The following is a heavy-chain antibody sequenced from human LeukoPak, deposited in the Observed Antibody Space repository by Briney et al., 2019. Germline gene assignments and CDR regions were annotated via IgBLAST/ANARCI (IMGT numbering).Heavy chain of an antibody. V-gene: IGHV3-33*01. D-gene: IGHD1-26*01. CDR1: GLTFSRYG. CDR2: IRQDGSQE. J-gene: IGHJ1*01. CDR3: ARDGIVGAGALDF. Sequence: PGGSLRLSCVASGLTFSRYGMHWVRQAPVEGLDWVAAIRQDGSQEYYGDSVKGRFTISRDNSKNTVHLHMNGLRVEDTAVYYCARDGIVGAGALDFWGQGTQVTVSS.